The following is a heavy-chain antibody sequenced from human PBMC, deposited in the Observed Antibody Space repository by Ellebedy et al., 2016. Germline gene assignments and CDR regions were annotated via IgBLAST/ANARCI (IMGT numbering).Heavy chain of an antibody. D-gene: IGHD2-21*01. V-gene: IGHV4-30-2*01. CDR1: GGSISSGGYS. CDR2: IYHSGST. Sequence: SETLSLTCAVSGGSISSGGYSWSWIRQPPGKGLEWIGYIYHSGSTYYNPSLKSRVTISVDRSKNQFSLKLSSVTAADTAVNYCARRNCGGDCYGMDVWGQGTTVTVSS. J-gene: IGHJ6*02. CDR3: ARRNCGGDCYGMDV.